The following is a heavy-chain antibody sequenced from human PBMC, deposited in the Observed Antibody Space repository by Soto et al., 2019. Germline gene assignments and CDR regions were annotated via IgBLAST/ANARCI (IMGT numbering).Heavy chain of an antibody. D-gene: IGHD1-1*01. V-gene: IGHV4-34*01. Sequence: LSLTCAVYGVSFSGYYWSWIRQPPGKGLEWIGEINHSGNTNYNPPLKSRVTISVDTSKNQLSLKLSSMTAADTAVYYCARQSTGYIVEVEYWGQGTLVTLSS. CDR1: GVSFSGYY. CDR2: INHSGNT. J-gene: IGHJ4*02. CDR3: ARQSTGYIVEVEY.